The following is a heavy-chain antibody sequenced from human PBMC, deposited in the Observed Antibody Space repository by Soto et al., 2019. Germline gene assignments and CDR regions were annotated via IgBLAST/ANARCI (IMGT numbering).Heavy chain of an antibody. CDR3: ARGGGTVPPSGRRVDY. Sequence: SETLSLTCAVYGGSFSGYYWSWIRQPPGKGLEWIGEINHSGSTNYNPSLKSRVTISVDTSKNQFSLKLSSVTAADTAVYYCARGGGTVPPSGRRVDYWGQGTLVTVSS. CDR1: GGSFSGYY. CDR2: INHSGST. J-gene: IGHJ4*02. D-gene: IGHD2-15*01. V-gene: IGHV4-34*01.